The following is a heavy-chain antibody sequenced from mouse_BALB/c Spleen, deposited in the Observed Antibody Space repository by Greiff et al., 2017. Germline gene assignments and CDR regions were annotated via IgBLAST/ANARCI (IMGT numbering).Heavy chain of an antibody. D-gene: IGHD1-2*01. CDR2: IYPGDGST. CDR1: VYTFTSYD. J-gene: IGHJ3*01. Sequence: SGPELVKPGALVKISCKASVYTFTSYDINWVKQRPGQGLEWIGWIYPGDGSTKYNEKFKGKATLTADKSSSTAYMQLSSLTSENSAVYFCARGATATRFAYWGQGTLVTVSA. CDR3: ARGATATRFAY. V-gene: IGHV1S33*01.